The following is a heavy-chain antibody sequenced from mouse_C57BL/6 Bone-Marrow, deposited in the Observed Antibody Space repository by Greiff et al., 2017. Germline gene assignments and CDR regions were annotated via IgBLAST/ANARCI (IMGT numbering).Heavy chain of an antibody. D-gene: IGHD2-4*01. CDR1: GYAFTNYL. CDR2: INPGSGGT. Sequence: QVQLQQSGAELVRPWTSVKVSCKASGYAFTNYLIEWVKQRPGQGLEWIGVINPGSGGTNYNEKFKGKATLTADKSSSTAYMQLSSLTSEDSAVYFCAREAYDYDAGFAYWGQGTLVTVSA. J-gene: IGHJ3*01. CDR3: AREAYDYDAGFAY. V-gene: IGHV1-54*01.